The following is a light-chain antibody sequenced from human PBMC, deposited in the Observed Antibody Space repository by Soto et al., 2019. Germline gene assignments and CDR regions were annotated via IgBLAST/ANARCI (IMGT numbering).Light chain of an antibody. Sequence: QSALTQPRSVSESPGQSVTISCTGTSSDVGGYNYVSWYQQHPGKAPKLMIYDVSERPSGVPDRFSGSKSGNTASLTISGLQAEDEADYYCCSYAGSYVFGTGTKLTVL. CDR3: CSYAGSYV. CDR1: SSDVGGYNY. CDR2: DVS. J-gene: IGLJ1*01. V-gene: IGLV2-11*01.